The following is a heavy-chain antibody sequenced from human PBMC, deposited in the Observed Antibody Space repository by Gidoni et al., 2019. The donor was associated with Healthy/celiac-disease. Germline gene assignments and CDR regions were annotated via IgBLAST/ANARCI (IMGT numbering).Heavy chain of an antibody. Sequence: QVQLQQRGAGLLKPSETLSLTCAVHGGSFSGYYWSWIRQPPGTGLEWIGEINHSGSTNYNPALKSRVTISVDTSKNQFSLKMSSVTAADTAVYYCARGDSGDRISTHFDYWGQGALVTVSS. CDR2: INHSGST. V-gene: IGHV4-34*01. J-gene: IGHJ4*02. CDR1: GGSFSGYY. CDR3: ARGDSGDRISTHFDY. D-gene: IGHD4-17*01.